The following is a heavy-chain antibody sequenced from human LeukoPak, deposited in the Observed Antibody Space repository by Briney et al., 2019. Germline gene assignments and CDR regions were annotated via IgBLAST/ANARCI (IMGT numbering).Heavy chain of an antibody. CDR1: GFTFSSYG. CDR3: AKDGMDYGDYLSLGYYFDY. Sequence: PGGSLRLSCAASGFTFSSYGMHWVRQAPGKGLEWVAFIRYDGSNKYYADSVKGRFTISRDNSKNTLYLQMNSLRAEDTAVYYRAKDGMDYGDYLSLGYYFDYWGQGTLVTVSS. D-gene: IGHD4-17*01. CDR2: IRYDGSNK. V-gene: IGHV3-30*02. J-gene: IGHJ4*02.